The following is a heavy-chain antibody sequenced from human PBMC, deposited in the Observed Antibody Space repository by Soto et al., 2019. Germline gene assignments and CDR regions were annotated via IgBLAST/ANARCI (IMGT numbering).Heavy chain of an antibody. D-gene: IGHD3-3*01. Sequence: GGSLRLSCAASGFTFSSYGMHWVRQAPGKGLEWVAVISYDGSNKYYADSVKGRFTISRDNSKNTLYLQMNSLRAEDTAVYYCAKHTIFGVAPSPFDYWGQGTLVTVSS. CDR1: GFTFSSYG. V-gene: IGHV3-30*18. CDR2: ISYDGSNK. J-gene: IGHJ4*02. CDR3: AKHTIFGVAPSPFDY.